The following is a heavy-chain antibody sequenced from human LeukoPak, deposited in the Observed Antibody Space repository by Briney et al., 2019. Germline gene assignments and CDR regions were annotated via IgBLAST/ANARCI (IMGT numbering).Heavy chain of an antibody. CDR1: GFTFSNYG. V-gene: IGHV3-30*03. D-gene: IGHD2-15*01. Sequence: GGSLRLSCAASGFTFSNYGMHWVRQAPGKGLEWVAVISYDGSNKYYADSVKGRFTISRDNSKNTLYLQMNSLRAEDTAVYYCVRYCNGGSCYRAAFDVWGPGTMVTVSS. CDR2: ISYDGSNK. J-gene: IGHJ3*01. CDR3: VRYCNGGSCYRAAFDV.